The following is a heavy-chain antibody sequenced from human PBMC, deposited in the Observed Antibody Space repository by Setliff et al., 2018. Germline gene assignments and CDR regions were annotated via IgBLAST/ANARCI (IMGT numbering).Heavy chain of an antibody. Sequence: ASVKVSCKASGYTFTSYGISWVRQAPGQGLEWMGWISAYNGNTNYAQKLQGRVTMTTDTSTNTAYMEVRSLGSDDTAMYYCARRGMSSSWFQGYFDYWGQGTLVTVSS. J-gene: IGHJ4*02. D-gene: IGHD6-13*01. V-gene: IGHV1-18*01. CDR3: ARRGMSSSWFQGYFDY. CDR2: ISAYNGNT. CDR1: GYTFTSYG.